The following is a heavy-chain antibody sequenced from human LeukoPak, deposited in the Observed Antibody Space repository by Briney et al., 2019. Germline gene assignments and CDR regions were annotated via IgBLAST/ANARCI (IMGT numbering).Heavy chain of an antibody. CDR1: GFTFSTYS. CDR3: ARVRPGWYVDY. V-gene: IGHV3-48*02. J-gene: IGHJ4*02. D-gene: IGHD6-19*01. CDR2: ISSSSGTI. Sequence: QAGGSLRLSCAASGFTFSTYSMIWVRQAPGKGLEWVSYISSSSGTIYYADSVKGRFTISRDNAMDSMYLQMNGLTDEDTAVYYCARVRPGWYVDYWGQGTLVTVSS.